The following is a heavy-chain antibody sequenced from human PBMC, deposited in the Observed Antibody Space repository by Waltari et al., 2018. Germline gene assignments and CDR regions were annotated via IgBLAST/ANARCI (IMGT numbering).Heavy chain of an antibody. Sequence: QVQLQESGPGLVKPSETLSLTCTVSGGSISSYYWSWIRQPAGKGLEWIGRIYTSGSTNYNPSLKSRVTMSVDTSKNQFSLKLSSVTAADTAVYYCARMGRLRLGELSFLSYYYYYYMDVWGKGTTVTISS. CDR1: GGSISSYY. J-gene: IGHJ6*03. CDR3: ARMGRLRLGELSFLSYYYYYYMDV. CDR2: IYTSGST. D-gene: IGHD3-16*02. V-gene: IGHV4-4*07.